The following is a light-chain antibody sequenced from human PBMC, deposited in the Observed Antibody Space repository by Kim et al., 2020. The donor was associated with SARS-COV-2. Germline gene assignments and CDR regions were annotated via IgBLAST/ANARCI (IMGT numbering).Light chain of an antibody. J-gene: IGKJ1*01. Sequence: LSPWERATLSCRASQSVSSSYLAWYQQKPGQAPRLLIYGASSRATGIPDRFSGSGSGTDFTLTISRLEPEDFAVYYCQQYGSSSTFGQGTKVDIK. V-gene: IGKV3-20*01. CDR1: QSVSSSY. CDR3: QQYGSSST. CDR2: GAS.